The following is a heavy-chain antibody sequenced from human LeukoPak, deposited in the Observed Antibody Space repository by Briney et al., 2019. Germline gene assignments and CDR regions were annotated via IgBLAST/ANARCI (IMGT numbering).Heavy chain of an antibody. CDR1: GGSISSGGYY. CDR3: ARVGGGYSGYDYYYYYYMDV. V-gene: IGHV4-31*03. D-gene: IGHD5-12*01. Sequence: SQTLSLTCTVSGGSISSGGYYWSWIRQPPGKGLEWIGYIYYSGSTYYNPSLKSRVTISVDTSKNQFSLKLSSVTAADTAVYYCARVGGGYSGYDYYYYYYMDVWGKGTTVTVSS. CDR2: IYYSGST. J-gene: IGHJ6*03.